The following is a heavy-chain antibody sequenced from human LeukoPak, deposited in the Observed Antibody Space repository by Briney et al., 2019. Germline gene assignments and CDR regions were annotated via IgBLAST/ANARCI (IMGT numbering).Heavy chain of an antibody. CDR3: ARDQGEGDWFDP. CDR2: IYYSGST. CDR1: GGSISSSSYY. D-gene: IGHD3-16*01. J-gene: IGHJ5*02. V-gene: IGHV4-39*07. Sequence: TSETLSLTCTVSGGSISSSSYYWGWIRQPPGKGLEWIGSIYYSGSTYYNPSLKSRVTISVDTSKNQFSLKLSSVTAADTAVYYCARDQGEGDWFDPWGQGTLVTVSS.